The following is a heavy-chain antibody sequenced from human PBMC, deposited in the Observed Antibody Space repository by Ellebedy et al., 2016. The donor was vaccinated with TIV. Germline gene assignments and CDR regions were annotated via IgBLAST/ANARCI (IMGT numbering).Heavy chain of an antibody. J-gene: IGHJ4*02. Sequence: SETLSLTCTVSGGSISSSSYYWGWIRQPPGKGLEWIGSIYYSGSTYYNPSLKSRVTISVDTSKNQFSLKLSSVTAADTAVYYCGVYGDKFDYWGQGTLVTVSS. D-gene: IGHD4-17*01. CDR1: GGSISSSSYY. CDR2: IYYSGST. CDR3: GVYGDKFDY. V-gene: IGHV4-39*01.